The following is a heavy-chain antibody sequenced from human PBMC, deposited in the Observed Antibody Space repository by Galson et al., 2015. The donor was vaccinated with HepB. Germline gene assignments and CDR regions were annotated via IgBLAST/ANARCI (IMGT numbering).Heavy chain of an antibody. V-gene: IGHV3-30*18. Sequence: SLRLSCAASGFTFSIYAMNWVRQAPGKGLEWVARISFGGKADVYADSVKGRFTISRDNSRDTLYLQMNSLTVEDTAVYYCAQEGWDVTGRSAVFWGQGTLVTVSS. CDR3: AQEGWDVTGRSAVF. CDR1: GFTFSIYA. D-gene: IGHD1-20*01. J-gene: IGHJ4*02. CDR2: ISFGGKAD.